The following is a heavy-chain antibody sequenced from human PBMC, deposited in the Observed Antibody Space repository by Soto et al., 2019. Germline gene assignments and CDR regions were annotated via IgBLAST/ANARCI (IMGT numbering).Heavy chain of an antibody. CDR1: GYTFTSYG. CDR3: ARDARAVAPGGFDP. CDR2: ISAYNGNT. J-gene: IGHJ5*02. Sequence: GASVKVSCKASGYTFTSYGISWVRQAPGQGLEWMGWISAYNGNTNYAQKLQGRVTMTTDTSTSTAYMELRSLRSDDTAVYYCARDARAVAPGGFDPWGQGTLVTSPQ. V-gene: IGHV1-18*01. D-gene: IGHD6-19*01.